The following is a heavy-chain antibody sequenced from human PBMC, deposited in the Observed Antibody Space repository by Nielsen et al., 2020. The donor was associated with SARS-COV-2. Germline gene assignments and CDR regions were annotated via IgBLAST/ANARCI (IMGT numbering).Heavy chain of an antibody. CDR1: GGSFSGYY. D-gene: IGHD4-17*01. Sequence: GSLRLSCAVYGGSFSGYYWSWIRQPPGKGLEWIGEINHSGSTNYNPSLKSRVTISVDTSKNQFSLKLSSVTAADTAVYYCARVSDYWGWFDPWGQGTLVTVSS. CDR3: ARVSDYWGWFDP. V-gene: IGHV4-34*01. J-gene: IGHJ5*02. CDR2: INHSGST.